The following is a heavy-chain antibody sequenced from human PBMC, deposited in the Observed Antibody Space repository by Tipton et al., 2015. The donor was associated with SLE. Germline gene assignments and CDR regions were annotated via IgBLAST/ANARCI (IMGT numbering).Heavy chain of an antibody. D-gene: IGHD4-11*01. CDR2: MYYSGST. CDR3: ARGDYSRYYSSMDV. Sequence: TLSLTCTVSGVSISSDYWTWIRQPPGKGLEWIGYMYYSGSTDYNPSLKSRVTISVDTSKNQFSLNRSSVTAADTAVYYCARGDYSRYYSSMDVWGQGTTVTVSS. J-gene: IGHJ6*02. V-gene: IGHV4-59*08. CDR1: GVSISSDY.